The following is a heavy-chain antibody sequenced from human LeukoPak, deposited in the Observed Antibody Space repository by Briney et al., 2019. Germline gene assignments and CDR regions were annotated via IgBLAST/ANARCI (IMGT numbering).Heavy chain of an antibody. CDR3: ANTNSDYDFWSGYQAFDY. CDR2: LGRSGGSK. Sequence: GGSLRLSCVASGFNFDIFAMSWVRQSPGGGLEWVASLGRSGGSKNYADSVKGRFTISRDNSKNTLYLQMNSLRAEDTAVYYCANTNSDYDFWSGYQAFDYWGQGTLVTVSS. CDR1: GFNFDIFA. D-gene: IGHD3-3*01. J-gene: IGHJ4*02. V-gene: IGHV3-23*01.